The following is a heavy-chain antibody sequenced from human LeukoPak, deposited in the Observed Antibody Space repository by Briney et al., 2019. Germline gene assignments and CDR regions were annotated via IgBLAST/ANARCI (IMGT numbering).Heavy chain of an antibody. D-gene: IGHD3-3*01. CDR3: ARIVYYDFWSGYYTADNWFDP. CDR2: IYYSGST. CDR1: GGSISSSYYY. J-gene: IGHJ5*02. Sequence: SETLSLTCTVSGGSISSSYYYWGWIRQPPGKGLEWIGSIYYSGSTNYNPSLKSRVTISVDTSKNQFSLKLSSVTAADTAVYYCARIVYYDFWSGYYTADNWFDPWGQGTLVTVSS. V-gene: IGHV4-39*07.